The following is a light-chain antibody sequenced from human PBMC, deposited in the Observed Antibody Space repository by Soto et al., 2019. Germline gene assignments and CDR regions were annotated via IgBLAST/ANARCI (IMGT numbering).Light chain of an antibody. CDR2: DAS. J-gene: IGKJ2*01. CDR1: QGISSA. Sequence: AIQLTQSPSSLSASVGDRVTITCWASQGISSALAWYQQKPGKAPKLLIYDASSLESGVLSRFSGSGSGTDFTLTISSLQPEDFATYYCQQFNSYPPYTFGQGTKLEIK. CDR3: QQFNSYPPYT. V-gene: IGKV1-13*02.